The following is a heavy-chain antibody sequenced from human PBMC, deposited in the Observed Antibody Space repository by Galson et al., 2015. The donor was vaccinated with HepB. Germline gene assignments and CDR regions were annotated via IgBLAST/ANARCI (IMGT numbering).Heavy chain of an antibody. CDR1: GYTFTSYA. CDR2: INAGNGNT. CDR3: ARDPRGITMVRGPDY. D-gene: IGHD3-10*01. V-gene: IGHV1-3*01. J-gene: IGHJ4*02. Sequence: VKVSCKASGYTFTSYAMHWVRQAPGQRLEWMGWINAGNGNTKYSQKFQGRVTITRDTSASTAYMELSSLRSEDTAVYYCARDPRGITMVRGPDYWGQGTLVTVSS.